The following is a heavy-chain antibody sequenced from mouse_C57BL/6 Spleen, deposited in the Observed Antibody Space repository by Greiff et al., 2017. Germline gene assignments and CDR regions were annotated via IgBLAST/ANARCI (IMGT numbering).Heavy chain of an antibody. CDR1: GYTFTSYW. V-gene: IGHV1-69*01. J-gene: IGHJ2*01. D-gene: IGHD1-1*01. CDR2: NDPSDSYT. Sequence: QVQLQQPGAELVMPGASVKLSCKASGYTFTSYWMHWVKPRPGQGLEWIGENDPSDSYTNYNQKFKGKSTLTVDKSSSTAYMQLSSLTSEDSAVYYCARSTTVEAGIDYWGQGTTRTVSA. CDR3: ARSTTVEAGIDY.